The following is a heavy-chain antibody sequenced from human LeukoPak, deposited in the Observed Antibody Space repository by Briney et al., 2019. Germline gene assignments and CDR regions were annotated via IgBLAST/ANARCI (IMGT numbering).Heavy chain of an antibody. J-gene: IGHJ4*02. D-gene: IGHD5-18*01. V-gene: IGHV1-69*13. CDR3: ARAEEGPNVDTAMWLFDY. Sequence: SVKVSCKASGGTVTTYTLTWVRQAPGQGLEWMGGIIPIFGTPNYAQKFQGRVTITADESTSTAYMELSSLRSEDTAVYYCARAEEGPNVDTAMWLFDYWGQGTLVTVSS. CDR1: GGTVTTYT. CDR2: IIPIFGTP.